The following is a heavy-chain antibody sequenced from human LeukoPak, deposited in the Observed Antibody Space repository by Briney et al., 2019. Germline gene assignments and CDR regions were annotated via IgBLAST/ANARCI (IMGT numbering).Heavy chain of an antibody. V-gene: IGHV1-18*01. CDR1: GYTFTSYG. CDR2: ISAYNGST. CDR3: AYGSGSYYYFEY. Sequence: ASVKVSCKASGYTFTSYGISWLRQAPGQGLEWMGWISAYNGSTNYAQKLQGRVTMTTDTSTSTAYMELRSLRSDDTAVYYCAYGSGSYYYFEYWGQGTLVTVSS. J-gene: IGHJ4*02. D-gene: IGHD3-10*01.